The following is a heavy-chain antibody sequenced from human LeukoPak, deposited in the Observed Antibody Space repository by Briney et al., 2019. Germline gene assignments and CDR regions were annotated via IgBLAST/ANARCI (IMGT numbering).Heavy chain of an antibody. CDR1: GFIFSTYA. D-gene: IGHD4-17*01. CDR2: ISDSGDSS. J-gene: IGHJ4*02. CDR3: ASSRTVTTTTSFDY. Sequence: GGSLRLSCAASGFIFSTYAMNWVRQAPGKGLEWVSVISDSGDSSKYVDSVKDRFIISRDNSKNTLYLQMTSLRVEDTAVYYCASSRTVTTTTSFDYWGQGTLVTVSS. V-gene: IGHV3-23*01.